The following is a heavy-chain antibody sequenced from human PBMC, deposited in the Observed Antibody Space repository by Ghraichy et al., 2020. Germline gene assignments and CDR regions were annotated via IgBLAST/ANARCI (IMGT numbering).Heavy chain of an antibody. D-gene: IGHD3-10*01. CDR1: GDSINSPNYY. CDR3: ARRVYYSSESSNPPPDPYDV. J-gene: IGHJ3*01. Sequence: SETLSLTCSVSGDSINSPNYYCSWMRQSPGNGLEWIGNIHHNGRSFYNPSLRSRVSISVETSKSQFSLRLNFVTAADTAVYYCARRVYYSSESSNPPPDPYDVWGQGTMFTVSS. V-gene: IGHV4-39*01. CDR2: IHHNGRS.